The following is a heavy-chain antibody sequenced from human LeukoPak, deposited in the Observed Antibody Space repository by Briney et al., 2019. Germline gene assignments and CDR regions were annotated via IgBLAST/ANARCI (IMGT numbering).Heavy chain of an antibody. D-gene: IGHD6-13*01. CDR2: INHSGST. Sequence: PSETLSLTCAVYGGSFSGYYWSWIRQPPGKGLEWIGEINHSGSTNYNPSLKSRVTISVDTSKNQFSLKLSSVTAADTAVYYCARFGVAAAYDYWGQGTLVTVSS. J-gene: IGHJ4*02. CDR3: ARFGVAAAYDY. V-gene: IGHV4-34*01. CDR1: GGSFSGYY.